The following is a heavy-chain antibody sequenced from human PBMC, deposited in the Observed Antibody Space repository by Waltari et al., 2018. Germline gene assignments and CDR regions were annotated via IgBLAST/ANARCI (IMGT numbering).Heavy chain of an antibody. Sequence: EEQLLESGGGLVQPGRSLRLSCAASGFTFDDYAMHWVRQAPGKGLEWVSGISWNSGSIGYADSVKGRFIISRDNAKNSLYLQMNSLRAEDTALYYCAKVRIPARLLSVVVTDLEFEYWGQGTLVTVSS. CDR2: ISWNSGSI. CDR3: AKVRIPARLLSVVVTDLEFEY. J-gene: IGHJ4*02. D-gene: IGHD6-6*01. CDR1: GFTFDDYA. V-gene: IGHV3-9*01.